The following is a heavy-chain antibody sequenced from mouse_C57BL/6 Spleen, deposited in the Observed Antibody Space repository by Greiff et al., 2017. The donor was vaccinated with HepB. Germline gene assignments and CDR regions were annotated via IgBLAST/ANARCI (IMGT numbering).Heavy chain of an antibody. CDR2: IYPRSGNT. D-gene: IGHD2-3*01. Sequence: QVQLQQSGAELARPGASVKLSCKASGYTFTSYGISWVKQRTGQGLEWIGEIYPRSGNTYYNEKFKGKATLTADKSSSTAYMELRSLTSEDSAVCFCASFYDGYYEADWGQGTLVTVSA. CDR3: ASFYDGYYEAD. V-gene: IGHV1-81*01. CDR1: GYTFTSYG. J-gene: IGHJ3*01.